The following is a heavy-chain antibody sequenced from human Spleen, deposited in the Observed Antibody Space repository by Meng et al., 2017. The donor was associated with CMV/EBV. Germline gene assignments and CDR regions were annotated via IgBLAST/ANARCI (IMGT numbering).Heavy chain of an antibody. D-gene: IGHD3-22*01. J-gene: IGHJ4*02. Sequence: LSCAASGFTVSSNYMSGVRQAPGKGLEWVSVIYSGGSTYYADSVKGRFTISRDNSKNTLYLQMNSLRAEDTAVYYCASLERFDSSGCWGQGTLVTVSS. CDR1: GFTVSSNY. CDR3: ASLERFDSSGC. V-gene: IGHV3-66*02. CDR2: IYSGGST.